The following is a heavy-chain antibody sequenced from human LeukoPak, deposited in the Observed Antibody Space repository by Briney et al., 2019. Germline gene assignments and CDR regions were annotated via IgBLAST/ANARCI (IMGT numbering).Heavy chain of an antibody. CDR3: AQGGYFAFDI. J-gene: IGHJ3*02. Sequence: GGSLSLSCAASGFTFDSYAMTWVRQAPGKGLEWVSSISGGGGITNYADSVKGRFTISRDNSKYTLFLQMNSLRAEDTAVYYCAQGGYFAFDIWGQGTMVAVSS. CDR2: ISGGGGIT. V-gene: IGHV3-23*01. CDR1: GFTFDSYA. D-gene: IGHD2-2*03.